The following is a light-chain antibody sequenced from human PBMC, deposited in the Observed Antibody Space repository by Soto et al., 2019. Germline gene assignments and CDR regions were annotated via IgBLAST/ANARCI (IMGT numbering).Light chain of an antibody. CDR2: KAS. CDR3: QQYNSFLFT. Sequence: DIQMTQSPSTLSASVGDRVIITCRASQSISSWLAWYQQKPGKAPKLLIYKASILESGVPSRFSGSGSGTEFTLTISSLQPDDVASYYCQQYNSFLFTFGHGTKVDIK. CDR1: QSISSW. J-gene: IGKJ3*01. V-gene: IGKV1-5*03.